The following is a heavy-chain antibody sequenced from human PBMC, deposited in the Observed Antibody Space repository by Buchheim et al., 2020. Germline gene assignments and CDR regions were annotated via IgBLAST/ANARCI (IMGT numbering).Heavy chain of an antibody. CDR1: GYTFTSYY. J-gene: IGHJ6*02. CDR2: INPSGGST. Sequence: QVQLVQSGAEVKKPGASVKVSCKASGYTFTSYYMHWVRQAPGQGLEWMGIINPSGGSTSYAQKFQGRVTMTRDTSTSTVYMELSSLRSEDTAVYYCARGPLGGAWFQRFYYYGMDVWGQGTT. CDR3: ARGPLGGAWFQRFYYYGMDV. V-gene: IGHV1-46*01. D-gene: IGHD3-10*01.